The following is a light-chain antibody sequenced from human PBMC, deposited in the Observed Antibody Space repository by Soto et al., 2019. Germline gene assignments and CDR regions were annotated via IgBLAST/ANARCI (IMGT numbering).Light chain of an antibody. J-gene: IGLJ1*01. Sequence: QSVLTQPPSASGTPGQRVTISCSGSSSNIGSNTVTWYQQLPGTAPKLLIYSNNQRPSGVPDRFSGSKSGTSASLAISGLQSEDEADYYCASWDDNLNGLTYVFGTGTKVTVL. CDR1: SSNIGSNT. V-gene: IGLV1-44*01. CDR3: ASWDDNLNGLTYV. CDR2: SNN.